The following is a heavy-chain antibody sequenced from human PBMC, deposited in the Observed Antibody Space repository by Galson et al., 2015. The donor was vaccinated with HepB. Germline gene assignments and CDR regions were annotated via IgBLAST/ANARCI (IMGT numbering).Heavy chain of an antibody. Sequence: LRLSCAASGFTFSNYAMSWVRQAPGKGLEWVSAISGSGDSTYYADSVKGRFTISRDTSKNTLYLQMDSLRAEDTAVYYCAKDRVAGATGAFYFAYWGQGTLVTVSS. J-gene: IGHJ4*02. V-gene: IGHV3-23*01. CDR3: AKDRVAGATGAFYFAY. CDR1: GFTFSNYA. CDR2: ISGSGDST. D-gene: IGHD1-26*01.